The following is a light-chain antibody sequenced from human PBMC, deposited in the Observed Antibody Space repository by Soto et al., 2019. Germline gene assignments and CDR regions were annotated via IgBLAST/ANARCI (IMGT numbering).Light chain of an antibody. CDR2: GAS. CDR3: QQYGSSVT. CDR1: QSVSSSS. V-gene: IGKV3-20*01. Sequence: EIVLTQSPGTLSLSPGERATLSCRASQSVSSSSLAWYQQKPGQAPRLLIYGASSRATGIPDRFSGSGSGTDFTLTISRLEPEDFAVYYCQQYGSSVTFGQGTKVEIK. J-gene: IGKJ1*01.